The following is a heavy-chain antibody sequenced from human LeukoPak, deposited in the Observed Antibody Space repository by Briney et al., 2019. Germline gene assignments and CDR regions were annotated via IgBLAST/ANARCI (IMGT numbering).Heavy chain of an antibody. J-gene: IGHJ4*02. V-gene: IGHV3-33*01. CDR1: GFSFNTYA. CDR2: IWHDGSHK. D-gene: IGHD3-10*01. CDR3: AREIFGSGSHPDF. Sequence: GGSLRLSCAASGFSFNTYAMHWVRQAPGQGLEWVALIWHDGSHKFYSNSVRGQFTISRDNSTNTVYLQMNNLRPEDTAVYYCAREIFGSGSHPDFWGQGTLVTVSS.